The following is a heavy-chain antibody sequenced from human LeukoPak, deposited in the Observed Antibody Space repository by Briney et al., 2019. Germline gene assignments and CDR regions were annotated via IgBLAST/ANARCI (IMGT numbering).Heavy chain of an antibody. D-gene: IGHD6-6*01. CDR3: ARGDSSSPCYIDY. J-gene: IGHJ4*02. Sequence: SETLSLTCAVYGGSFSGYYWSWIRQPPGKGLEWIGSITYSGDTYENPSLESRVIISVDTSKNQFSLKLSSVTAADTAVYYCARGDSSSPCYIDYWGQGILVTVSS. CDR2: ITYSGDT. V-gene: IGHV4-34*01. CDR1: GGSFSGYY.